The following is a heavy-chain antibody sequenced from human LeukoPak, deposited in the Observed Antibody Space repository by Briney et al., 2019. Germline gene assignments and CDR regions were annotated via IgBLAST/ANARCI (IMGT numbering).Heavy chain of an antibody. CDR2: INPSGGST. D-gene: IGHD4-23*01. V-gene: IGHV1-46*01. CDR1: GYSFTSKF. Sequence: ASVKVSFKASGYSFTSKFIHWVRQAPGQGLEWMGIINPSGGSTRYAQKFQGRVTMTRDTSTSTVYMELSSLRSEDTAVYYCARVGGGNSYYYGMDVWGQGTTVTVSS. J-gene: IGHJ6*02. CDR3: ARVGGGNSYYYGMDV.